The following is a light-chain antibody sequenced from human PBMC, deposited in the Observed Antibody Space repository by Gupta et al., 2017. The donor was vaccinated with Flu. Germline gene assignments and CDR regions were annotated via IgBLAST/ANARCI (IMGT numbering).Light chain of an antibody. J-gene: IGKJ4*01. CDR2: KAS. Sequence: DIQMTKSPSTLSASVGDRVTITCRASQSISSWLAWYQQKPGKAQKLLIYKASSLESGVPSRFSGSGSGTEFTLTISSLQPDDFATYYCQQYNRYPLTFGGGTEVEIK. V-gene: IGKV1-5*03. CDR1: QSISSW. CDR3: QQYNRYPLT.